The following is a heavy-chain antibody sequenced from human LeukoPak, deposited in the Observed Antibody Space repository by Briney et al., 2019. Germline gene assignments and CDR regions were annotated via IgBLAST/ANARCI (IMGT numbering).Heavy chain of an antibody. CDR3: AKTYSLHTYYFDY. V-gene: IGHV3-48*03. CDR1: GFTFSSYE. CDR2: ISSSGSTI. D-gene: IGHD2-15*01. J-gene: IGHJ4*02. Sequence: GGSLRLSCAASGFTFSSYEMNWVRQAPGKGLEWVSYISSSGSTIYYADSVKGRFTISRDNSKNTLYLQMNSLRAEDTAVYYCAKTYSLHTYYFDYWGQGTLVTVSS.